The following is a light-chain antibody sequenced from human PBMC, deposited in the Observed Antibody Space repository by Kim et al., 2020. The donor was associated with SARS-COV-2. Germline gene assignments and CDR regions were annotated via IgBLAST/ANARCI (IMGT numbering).Light chain of an antibody. CDR2: DVS. CDR1: QSVSNY. V-gene: IGKV3-11*01. Sequence: LDQGERATRSCRARQSVSNYVARYKQKPGQATRLLIYDVSNRATGIPARFSGSGSGTDFTLTISSLEPEDFAVYYCQQRSNWPITFGQGTRLEIK. CDR3: QQRSNWPIT. J-gene: IGKJ5*01.